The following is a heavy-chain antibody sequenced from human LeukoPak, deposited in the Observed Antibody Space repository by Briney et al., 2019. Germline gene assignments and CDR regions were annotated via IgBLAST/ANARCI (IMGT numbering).Heavy chain of an antibody. CDR2: IYHSGST. J-gene: IGHJ3*02. CDR3: AGGIVVVTAIPDAFDI. Sequence: SETLSLTCTVSGYSISSGYYWGWIRQPPGKGLEWIGSIYHSGSTYYNPSLKSRVTISVDTSKNQFSLKLSSATAADTAVYYCAGGIVVVTAIPDAFDIWGQGTMVTVSS. V-gene: IGHV4-38-2*02. CDR1: GYSISSGYY. D-gene: IGHD2-21*02.